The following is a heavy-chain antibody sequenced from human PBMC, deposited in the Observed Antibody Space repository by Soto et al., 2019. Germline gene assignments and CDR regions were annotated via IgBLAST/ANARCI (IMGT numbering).Heavy chain of an antibody. V-gene: IGHV3-23*01. J-gene: IGHJ4*02. CDR1: GFTFSSYA. Sequence: SLRLSCAASGFTFSSYAMSWVRQAPGKGLEWVSAISGSGGSTYYADSVKGRFTISRDNSKNTLYLQMNSLRAEDTDVYYCAKDKAGNYYDSSGYHYWGQGTLVTVSS. CDR3: AKDKAGNYYDSSGYHY. D-gene: IGHD3-22*01. CDR2: ISGSGGST.